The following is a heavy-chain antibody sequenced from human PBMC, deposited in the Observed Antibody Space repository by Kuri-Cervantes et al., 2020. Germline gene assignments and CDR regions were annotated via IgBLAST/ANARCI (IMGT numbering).Heavy chain of an antibody. CDR1: GFIFKNHA. V-gene: IGHV3-33*08. Sequence: GEPLKISCAASGFIFKNHAIHWVRQAPGKGLEWVAVIWFDGSTKYYADSVKGRFTISRDNSKNTLFLQMNSLRAEDTAVYYCAGDNSGFYYNWFDPWGRGTLVTVSS. J-gene: IGHJ5*02. D-gene: IGHD5-12*01. CDR3: AGDNSGFYYNWFDP. CDR2: IWFDGSTK.